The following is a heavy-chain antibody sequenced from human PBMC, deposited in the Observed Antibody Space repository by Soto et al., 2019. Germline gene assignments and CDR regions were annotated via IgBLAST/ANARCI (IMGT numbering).Heavy chain of an antibody. D-gene: IGHD6-19*01. Sequence: PGGSLRLSCAASGFTFSSYAMSWVRQAPGKGLEWVSAISGSGGSTYYADSVKGRFTISRDNSKNTLYLQMNSLRAEDTAVYYCASQLSVSRIAVAGSFDYWGQGTLVTVSS. V-gene: IGHV3-23*01. CDR3: ASQLSVSRIAVAGSFDY. CDR2: ISGSGGST. CDR1: GFTFSSYA. J-gene: IGHJ4*02.